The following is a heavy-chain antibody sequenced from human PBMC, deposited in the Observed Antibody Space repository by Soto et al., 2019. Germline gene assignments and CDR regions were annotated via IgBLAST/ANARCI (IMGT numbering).Heavy chain of an antibody. CDR2: IIPILGIA. Sequence: QVQLVQSGAEVKKPGSSVKVSCKASGGTFSSYTISWVRQAPGQGLEWMGRIIPILGIANYAQKIQGRVTITEDKSTITAYMELSSLRSEDTAVYYCARDPPYGSGLPFDIWGQGTMVTVSS. CDR3: ARDPPYGSGLPFDI. V-gene: IGHV1-69*08. D-gene: IGHD2-15*01. J-gene: IGHJ3*02. CDR1: GGTFSSYT.